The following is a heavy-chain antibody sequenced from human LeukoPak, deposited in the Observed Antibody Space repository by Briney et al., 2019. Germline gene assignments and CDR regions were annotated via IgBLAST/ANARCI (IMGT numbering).Heavy chain of an antibody. V-gene: IGHV3-53*01. D-gene: IGHD5-18*01. CDR1: GFTVSSNY. Sequence: PGGSLRLSWAVSGFTVSSNYMTWVRQAAGKGLEWVSFIYSGGSIYYADSVKARFTISRDISKNTVDLQLNSLRAEDTAVYYCACGKETSMAQGYWGEGTLVTVSS. CDR3: ACGKETSMAQGY. CDR2: IYSGGSI. J-gene: IGHJ4*02.